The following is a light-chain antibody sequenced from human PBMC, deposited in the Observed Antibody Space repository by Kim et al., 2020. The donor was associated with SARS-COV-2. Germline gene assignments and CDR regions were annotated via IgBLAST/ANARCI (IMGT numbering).Light chain of an antibody. Sequence: SSELTQDPAVSVALGQTVRITCQGDSLRRYYASWYQQKPGQAPVLVIYGKNNRPSGIPDRFSGSSSGNTASLTITGAQAEEEADYYCKSRDSNGKVVFGGGTKLTVL. V-gene: IGLV3-19*01. CDR1: SLRRYY. CDR2: GKN. CDR3: KSRDSNGKVV. J-gene: IGLJ2*01.